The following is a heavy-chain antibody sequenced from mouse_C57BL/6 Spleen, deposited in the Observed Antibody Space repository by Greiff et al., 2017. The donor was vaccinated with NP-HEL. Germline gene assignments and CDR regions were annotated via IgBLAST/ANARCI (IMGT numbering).Heavy chain of an antibody. CDR2: IRSKSNNYAT. Sequence: EVQRVESGGGLVQPKGSLKLSCAASGFSFTTYAMNWVRQAPGRGLEWVARIRSKSNNYATYYADSVKDRFPISRADSESMLYLQMNNVKSEDTARYYYVRRGMDYWGQGTSVTVSS. CDR3: VRRGMDY. V-gene: IGHV10-1*01. J-gene: IGHJ4*01. CDR1: GFSFTTYA.